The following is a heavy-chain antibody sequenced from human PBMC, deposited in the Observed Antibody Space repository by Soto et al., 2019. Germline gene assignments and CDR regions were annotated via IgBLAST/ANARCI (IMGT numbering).Heavy chain of an antibody. J-gene: IGHJ4*02. V-gene: IGHV1-69*12. Sequence: QVHLVQSGAEVKKPGSSVKVSCKASGGTFTNYPLSWVRQAPGQGLEWMGGIIAVFGMTKSAQNFQGRVTSTADESTKTAYMELSRLRSEDTAASYRAPCSDMSGKQFYFDYGGQCTLVTVSS. D-gene: IGHD3-3*01. CDR1: GGTFTNYP. CDR2: IIAVFGMT. CDR3: APCSDMSGKQFYFDY.